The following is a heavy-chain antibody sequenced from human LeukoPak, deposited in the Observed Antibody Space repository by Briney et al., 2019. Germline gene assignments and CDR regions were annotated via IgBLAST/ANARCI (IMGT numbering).Heavy chain of an antibody. D-gene: IGHD6-19*01. Sequence: GGSLRLSCAASGFTFSSYEMNWVRQAPGKGLEWVSYLSSSGSNIYYAESVKGRFTISRDNEKNSLYLQMNRLRAEDTAVYYCARSTAVAGEYYFDYWGQGTLVTVSS. CDR2: LSSSGSNI. CDR1: GFTFSSYE. V-gene: IGHV3-48*03. J-gene: IGHJ4*02. CDR3: ARSTAVAGEYYFDY.